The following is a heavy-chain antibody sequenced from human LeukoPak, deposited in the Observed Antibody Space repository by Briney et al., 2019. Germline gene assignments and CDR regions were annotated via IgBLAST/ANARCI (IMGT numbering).Heavy chain of an antibody. J-gene: IGHJ4*02. D-gene: IGHD6-19*01. V-gene: IGHV1-69*13. CDR1: GGTFSSYA. Sequence: ASVKVSCKASGGTFSSYAISWVRQAPGQGLEWMGGIIPISGTANYAQKFQGRVTITADESTSTAYMELSSLGSEDTAVYYCARGGVAVAGTPGAYYFDYWGQGTLVTVSS. CDR3: ARGGVAVAGTPGAYYFDY. CDR2: IIPISGTA.